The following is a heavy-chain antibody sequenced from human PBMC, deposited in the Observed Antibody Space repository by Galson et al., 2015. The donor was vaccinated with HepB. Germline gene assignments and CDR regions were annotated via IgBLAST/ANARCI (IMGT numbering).Heavy chain of an antibody. CDR1: GFTLSSYA. D-gene: IGHD3-10*01. J-gene: IGHJ4*02. CDR3: ARARGSGSYYRFDY. CDR2: IPSDGSDK. Sequence: SLRLSCAASGFTLSSYAMHWVRQAPGKGLEWVAVIPSDGSDKYFAESVKGRFTISRDNSKNTLYLRVNSLRAEDTAVYDCARARGSGSYYRFDYWGQGTLVTVSS. V-gene: IGHV3-30*04.